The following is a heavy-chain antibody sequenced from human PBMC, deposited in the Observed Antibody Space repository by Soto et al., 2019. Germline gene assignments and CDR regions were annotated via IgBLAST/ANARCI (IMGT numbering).Heavy chain of an antibody. CDR3: ARAFGVVIIGVSGAFDI. CDR1: GGTFSSYA. V-gene: IGHV1-69*06. CDR2: IIPIFGTA. D-gene: IGHD3-3*01. Sequence: ASVKVSCKASGGTFSSYAISWVRQAPGQGLEWMGGIIPIFGTANYAQKFQGRVTITADKSTSTAYMELSSLRSEDTAVYYCARAFGVVIIGVSGAFDIWGQGTMVTVSS. J-gene: IGHJ3*02.